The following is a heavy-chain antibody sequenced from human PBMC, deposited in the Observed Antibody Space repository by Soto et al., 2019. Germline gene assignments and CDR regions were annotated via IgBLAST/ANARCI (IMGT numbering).Heavy chain of an antibody. J-gene: IGHJ6*02. CDR2: IIPILGIA. CDR3: ARDPRSYYNNYGMDV. V-gene: IGHV1-69*04. D-gene: IGHD3-10*01. Sequence: SVKVSCKASGGTFSSYTISWVRQAPGQGLEWMGRIIPILGIANYAQKFQGRVTITADKSTSTAYMELSSLRSEDTAVYYCARDPRSYYNNYGMDVWGQGTTVTVSS. CDR1: GGTFSSYT.